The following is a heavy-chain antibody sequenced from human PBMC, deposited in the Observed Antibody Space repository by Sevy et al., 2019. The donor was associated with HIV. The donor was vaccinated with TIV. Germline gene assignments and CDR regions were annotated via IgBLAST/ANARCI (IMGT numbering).Heavy chain of an antibody. CDR1: GFNFRTYN. D-gene: IGHD2-2*01. Sequence: GGSLRLSCAASGFNFRTYNMNSVLQAPGKGLEWVSSVSSSSSYIYYADSVKGRFTISRDNAKTSLYLQMNSLRAEDTAVYYCARDYVLPATIDYYYYGMDVWGQGTTVTVSS. J-gene: IGHJ6*02. CDR2: VSSSSSYI. V-gene: IGHV3-21*01. CDR3: ARDYVLPATIDYYYYGMDV.